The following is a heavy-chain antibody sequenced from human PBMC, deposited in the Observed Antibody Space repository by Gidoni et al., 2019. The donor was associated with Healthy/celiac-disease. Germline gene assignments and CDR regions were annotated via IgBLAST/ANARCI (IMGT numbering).Heavy chain of an antibody. CDR1: GFTFSSYS. Sequence: EVQLVESGGGLVKPGGSLRLSCAASGFTFSSYSMNWVRQATGKGLEWVSSISRSSSDIYYADSVKGRFTISRDNAKNSLYLQMNSLRAEDTAVYYCAREGLDAFDIWGQGTMVTVSS. J-gene: IGHJ3*02. CDR2: ISRSSSDI. V-gene: IGHV3-21*01. CDR3: AREGLDAFDI.